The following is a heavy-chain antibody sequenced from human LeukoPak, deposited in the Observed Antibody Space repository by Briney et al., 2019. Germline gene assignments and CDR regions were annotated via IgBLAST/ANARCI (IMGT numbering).Heavy chain of an antibody. V-gene: IGHV4-59*08. CDR1: GGSISSYY. CDR2: IYYSGST. CDR3: ARSPPRITVLVGFPGAVWFDP. Sequence: SETLSLTCTVSGGSISSYYWSWIRQPPGKGLEWIGYIYYSGSTNYNPSLKSRVTISVDTSKNQFSLKLSSVTAADTAVYYCARSPPRITVLVGFPGAVWFDPWGQGTLVTVSS. J-gene: IGHJ5*02. D-gene: IGHD3-22*01.